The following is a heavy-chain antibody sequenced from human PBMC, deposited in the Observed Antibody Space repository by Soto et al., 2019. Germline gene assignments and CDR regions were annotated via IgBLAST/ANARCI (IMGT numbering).Heavy chain of an antibody. V-gene: IGHV5-10-1*01. Sequence: PGESLKISCKGSGYSFTSYWISWVRQMPGKGLEWMGRIDPSDSYTNYSPSFQGHVTISADKSISTAYLQWSSLKASDTAMYYCARNYGYSSGWPNPDYWGQGTLVTVSS. CDR2: IDPSDSYT. J-gene: IGHJ4*02. CDR3: ARNYGYSSGWPNPDY. D-gene: IGHD6-19*01. CDR1: GYSFTSYW.